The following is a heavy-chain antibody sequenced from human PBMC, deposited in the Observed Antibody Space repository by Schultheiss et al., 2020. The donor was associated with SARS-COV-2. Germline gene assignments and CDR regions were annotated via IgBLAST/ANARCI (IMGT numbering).Heavy chain of an antibody. CDR1: GGSFSGYY. J-gene: IGHJ4*02. V-gene: IGHV4-34*01. D-gene: IGHD6-19*01. CDR2: INRSGST. CDR3: ARLNGIAVAGYFDY. Sequence: SETLSLTCAVYGGSFSGYYWNWIRQPPGKGLEWIGEINRSGSTNYNPSLKSRVTISVDTSKNQFSLKLSSVTAADTAVYYCARLNGIAVAGYFDYWGQGTLVTVSS.